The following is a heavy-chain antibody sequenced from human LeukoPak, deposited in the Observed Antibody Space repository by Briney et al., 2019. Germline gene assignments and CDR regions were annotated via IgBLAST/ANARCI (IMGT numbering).Heavy chain of an antibody. CDR3: ARVGYPDIVVVPDNWFDP. J-gene: IGHJ5*02. CDR1: GGTFSSYA. V-gene: IGHV1-69*13. D-gene: IGHD2-2*01. Sequence: GASVKVSCKASGGTFSSYAISWVRQAPGRGLEWMGGIIPIFGTANYAQKFQGRVTITADESTSTAYMELSSLRSEDTAVYYCARVGYPDIVVVPDNWFDPWGQGTLVTVSS. CDR2: IIPIFGTA.